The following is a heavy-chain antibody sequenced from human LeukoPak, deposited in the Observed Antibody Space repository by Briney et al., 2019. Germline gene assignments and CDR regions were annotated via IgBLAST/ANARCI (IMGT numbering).Heavy chain of an antibody. D-gene: IGHD4-17*01. V-gene: IGHV1-2*02. Sequence: ASVKVSCKGSGYTFTDYYMHWVRQAPGQGLEWMAKINPNSGATAYAERFQGRVTLTRDTSTSTIYMELRTLTSGDTAVYYCARPSDYGDYIDYWGQGTPVTVSS. CDR1: GYTFTDYY. CDR3: ARPSDYGDYIDY. J-gene: IGHJ4*02. CDR2: INPNSGAT.